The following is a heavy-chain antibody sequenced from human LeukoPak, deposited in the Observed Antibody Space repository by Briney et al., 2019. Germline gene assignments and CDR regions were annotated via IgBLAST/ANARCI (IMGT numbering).Heavy chain of an antibody. Sequence: ASVKVSCKVSGYTLTELSMHWVRQAPGKGLEWMGGFDPEDGETIYAQKFQGRVTMTEDTSTDTAYMELSSLRSEDTAVYYCARDLGNVYYYDSSGYYHLGYWGQGTLVTVSS. CDR2: FDPEDGET. J-gene: IGHJ4*02. V-gene: IGHV1-24*01. CDR3: ARDLGNVYYYDSSGYYHLGY. CDR1: GYTLTELS. D-gene: IGHD3-22*01.